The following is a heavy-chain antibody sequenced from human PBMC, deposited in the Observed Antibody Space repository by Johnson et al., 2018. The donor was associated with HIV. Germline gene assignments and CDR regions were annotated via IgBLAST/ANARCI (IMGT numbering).Heavy chain of an antibody. Sequence: QLVESGGGVVQPGRSLRLSCAASGFTFSSYGMHWVRQAPGKGLEWVAVISYDGSNKYYADSVKGRFTISRDNSKNTLYLQMNSLRAEDTAVYYCAKDRGLSAFDIWGQGTMVTVSS. D-gene: IGHD3-10*01. V-gene: IGHV3-30*18. CDR1: GFTFSSYG. J-gene: IGHJ3*02. CDR2: ISYDGSNK. CDR3: AKDRGLSAFDI.